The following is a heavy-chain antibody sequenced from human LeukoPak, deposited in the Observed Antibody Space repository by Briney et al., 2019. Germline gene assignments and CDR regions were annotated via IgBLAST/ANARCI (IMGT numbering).Heavy chain of an antibody. D-gene: IGHD3-9*01. CDR1: GFTFSSYA. CDR2: ISGSGRST. CDR3: ARAPSFDYQVVNRFDD. Sequence: GGSLRLSCVASGFTFSSYAMNWVRQVPGKGLEWVSVISGSGRSTFYTDSLNGRFTISRDNSKDTLFLLMNSLRVEDTAVYYCARAPSFDYQVVNRFDDWGRGTLVTVSS. J-gene: IGHJ4*02. V-gene: IGHV3-23*01.